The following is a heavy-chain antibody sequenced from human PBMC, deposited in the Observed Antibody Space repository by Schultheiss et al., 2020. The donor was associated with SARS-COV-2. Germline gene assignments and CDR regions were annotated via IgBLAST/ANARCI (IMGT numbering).Heavy chain of an antibody. D-gene: IGHD3-3*01. J-gene: IGHJ6*02. Sequence: GGSLRLSCAASGFTYSTYTMNWVRQAPGKGLEWVSTISDDGGSTYYADSVKGRFTISRDNSKNTLYLQMNSLRAEDTAVYYCARDPASYYDFWSGYVIGYGMDVWGQGTTVTVSS. CDR2: ISDDGGST. CDR1: GFTYSTYT. V-gene: IGHV3-23*01. CDR3: ARDPASYYDFWSGYVIGYGMDV.